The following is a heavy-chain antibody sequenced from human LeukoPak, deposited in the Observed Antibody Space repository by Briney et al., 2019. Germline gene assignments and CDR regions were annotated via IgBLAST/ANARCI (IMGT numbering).Heavy chain of an antibody. CDR1: GGSISSYY. V-gene: IGHV4-4*07. D-gene: IGHD1-26*01. CDR3: AREYLVGAISDAFDI. J-gene: IGHJ3*02. Sequence: SETLPLTCTVSGGSISSYYWSWIRQPAGKGLEWIGRIYTSGSTNYNPSLKSRVTMSVDTSKNQFSLKLSSVTAADTAVYYCAREYLVGAISDAFDIWGQGTMVTVSS. CDR2: IYTSGST.